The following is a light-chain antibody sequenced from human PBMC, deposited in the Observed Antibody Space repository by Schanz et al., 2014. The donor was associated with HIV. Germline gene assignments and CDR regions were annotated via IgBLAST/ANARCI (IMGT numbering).Light chain of an antibody. CDR1: QSVKSNF. V-gene: IGKV3-20*01. CDR2: GAS. CDR3: QQYYRTPWT. Sequence: EIVLTQSPGTLSLSPGERGTLSCRASQSVKSNFIGWYQQKPGQAPRRLIYGASSRATGIPDRFSGSGSGTDFTLTISSLQTEDVAVYYCQQYYRTPWTFGQGTKVEIK. J-gene: IGKJ1*01.